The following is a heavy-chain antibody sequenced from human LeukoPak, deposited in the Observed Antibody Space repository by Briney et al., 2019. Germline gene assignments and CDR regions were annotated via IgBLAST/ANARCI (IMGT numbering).Heavy chain of an antibody. CDR2: VSYDGSNK. V-gene: IGHV3-30*18. CDR3: SKGIRFFGLVIPFYF. Sequence: GGSLRLSCAASGFTFSNYGMHWVRQAPGKGLEWVAVVSYDGSNKYYADSVKGRFTISRDNSKNTLYLQMNSLRAEYTAVYYWSKGIRFFGLVIPFYFWGQGTLVTGSS. CDR1: GFTFSNYG. J-gene: IGHJ4*01. D-gene: IGHD3-3*01.